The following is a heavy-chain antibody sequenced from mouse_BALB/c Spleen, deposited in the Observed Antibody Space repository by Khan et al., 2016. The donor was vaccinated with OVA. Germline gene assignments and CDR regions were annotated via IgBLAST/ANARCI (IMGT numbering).Heavy chain of an antibody. CDR3: ASELGRYYAMDY. Sequence: EVQLQESGPGLVKPSQSLSPTCTVTVYSITSDYAWNWIRQFPGNKLEWMGYISYSGNTTYNPSLKSRISITRDTSKNQFFLQLKSVTTEDTGTYYCASELGRYYAMDYWGQGTSVTVSS. CDR2: ISYSGNT. V-gene: IGHV3-2*02. J-gene: IGHJ4*01. CDR1: VYSITSDYA. D-gene: IGHD4-1*01.